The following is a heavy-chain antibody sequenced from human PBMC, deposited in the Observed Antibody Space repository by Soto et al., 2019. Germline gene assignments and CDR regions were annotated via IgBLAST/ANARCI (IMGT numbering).Heavy chain of an antibody. CDR2: INPNSGGT. CDR1: GFTFSAYY. CDR3: ARSLLDEYSSSWRSAYYGMDV. V-gene: IGHV1-2*02. D-gene: IGHD6-13*01. Sequence: QVQLVQSGAEVKKPGASVKVSCKASGFTFSAYYIYWVRQAPGQGLEWIGWINPNSGGTNNAQKFQGRVTMTRDTSTSTVYMELSALIPDDTAVYYCARSLLDEYSSSWRSAYYGMDVWGQGTTVIVSS. J-gene: IGHJ6*02.